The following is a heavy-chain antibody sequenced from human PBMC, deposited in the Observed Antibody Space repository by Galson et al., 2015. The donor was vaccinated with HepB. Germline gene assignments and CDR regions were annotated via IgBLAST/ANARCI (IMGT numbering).Heavy chain of an antibody. CDR3: TTDTVGVDY. CDR1: GFTFSKAW. Sequence: GFTFSKAWMSWVRQAPGKGLEWVGRIKSKTDGGTADYAAPVKGRFVISRDDSKKTVYLQMNSLKTEDTAVYYCTTDTVGVDYWGQGSLVTVSS. D-gene: IGHD4-23*01. V-gene: IGHV3-15*01. J-gene: IGHJ4*02. CDR2: IKSKTDGGTA.